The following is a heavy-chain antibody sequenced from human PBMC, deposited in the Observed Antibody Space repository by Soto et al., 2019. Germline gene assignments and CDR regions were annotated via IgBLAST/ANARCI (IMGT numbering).Heavy chain of an antibody. D-gene: IGHD3-3*01. J-gene: IGHJ6*02. V-gene: IGHV4-59*01. CDR1: GGSISDFY. CDR3: ARGGGYDFRSSQAPPIDV. CDR2: LYYTGST. Sequence: TLSLTCNVSGGSISDFYWSWIRQSPGKRLEWIGYLYYTGSTNYNPALKSRVTISLDTSKNQFSLKVRSVTAADTAVYYCARGGGYDFRSSQAPPIDVWGQGTTVTVSS.